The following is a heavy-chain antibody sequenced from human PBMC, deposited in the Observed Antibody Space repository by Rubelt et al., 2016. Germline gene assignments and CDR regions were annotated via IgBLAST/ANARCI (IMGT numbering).Heavy chain of an antibody. D-gene: IGHD4-17*01. J-gene: IGHJ4*02. CDR2: IYWDDDK. Sequence: QITLKESGPTLVKPTQTLTLTCTFSGFSLSTRGVGVGWIRQPPGKALECLALIYWDDDKRYSPSLKSRLTITKETSKNQVVLTMTNLDPVDTATYYCAHNADYQALDYWGQGTLVTVSS. CDR3: AHNADYQALDY. CDR1: GFSLSTRGVG. V-gene: IGHV2-5*02.